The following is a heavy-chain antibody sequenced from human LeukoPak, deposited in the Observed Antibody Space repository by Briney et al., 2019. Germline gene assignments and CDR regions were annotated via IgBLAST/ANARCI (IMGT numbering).Heavy chain of an antibody. CDR2: INHSGST. V-gene: IGHV4-34*01. Sequence: SETLSLTCAVYGGSFSGYYWSWIRQPPGKGLEWIGEINHSGSTNYNPSLKSRVTISVDTSKNQFSLKLSSVTAADTAVYYCGRGRRGLLAYWGQGTLVTVSS. J-gene: IGHJ4*02. CDR3: GRGRRGLLAY. CDR1: GGSFSGYY. D-gene: IGHD2-8*02.